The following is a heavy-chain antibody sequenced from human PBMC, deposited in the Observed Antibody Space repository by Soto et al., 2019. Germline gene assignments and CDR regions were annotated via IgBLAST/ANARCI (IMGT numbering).Heavy chain of an antibody. CDR2: IKQDGSEK. CDR1: GFTFSSYW. V-gene: IGHV3-7*01. CDR3: ARDQAIFGVIIRYYYYGMDV. D-gene: IGHD3-3*01. J-gene: IGHJ6*02. Sequence: LRLSCAAFGFTFSSYWMSWVRQAPRKGLEWVANIKQDGSEKYYVDSVKGRFTISRDNAKNSLYLQMNSLRAEDTAVYYCARDQAIFGVIIRYYYYGMDVWGQGTTVTVSS.